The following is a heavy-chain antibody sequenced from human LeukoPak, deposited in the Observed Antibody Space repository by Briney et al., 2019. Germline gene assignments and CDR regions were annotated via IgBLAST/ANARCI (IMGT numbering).Heavy chain of an antibody. Sequence: GGSLRLSCAASGFTFSSIAMSWVRQAPGKGLEWVSAIRSNGETVYNADSVKGRFTISRDNSRQTLFLQMSSLRVEDTATYYCARGQELDDGVFDSWGQGTLVTVSS. V-gene: IGHV3-23*01. J-gene: IGHJ4*02. CDR2: IRSNGETV. D-gene: IGHD1-1*01. CDR1: GFTFSSIA. CDR3: ARGQELDDGVFDS.